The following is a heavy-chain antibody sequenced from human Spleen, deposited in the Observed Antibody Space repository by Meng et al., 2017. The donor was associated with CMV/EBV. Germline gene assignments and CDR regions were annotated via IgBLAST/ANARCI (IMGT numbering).Heavy chain of an antibody. D-gene: IGHD6-19*01. CDR3: ARGRVGAVAGPAPFDY. CDR2: IYTSGTSA. Sequence: GESLKISCAASGFTFSSYAMSWVRQAPGKGLEWVSVIYTSGTSAYYADTVKGRFTISRDNSKNTLYLQMNSLRAEDTAVYYCARGRVGAVAGPAPFDYWGQGTLVTVSS. CDR1: GFTFSSYA. J-gene: IGHJ4*02. V-gene: IGHV3-23*05.